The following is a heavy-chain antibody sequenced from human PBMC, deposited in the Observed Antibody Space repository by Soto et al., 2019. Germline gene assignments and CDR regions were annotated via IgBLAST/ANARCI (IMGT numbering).Heavy chain of an antibody. V-gene: IGHV4-39*01. J-gene: IGHJ3*02. CDR3: ASPTLGAFDI. CDR1: VGSISSSNYY. CDR2: IYYSGST. Sequence: SETLSVAGTVSVGSISSSNYYWGWIRQPPGKGLEWIGSIYYSGSTSYNSSLKSRVTISVDTSKNQFSLRLRSVTAADTAVYYCASPTLGAFDIWGQGTMVTVSS. D-gene: IGHD3-16*01.